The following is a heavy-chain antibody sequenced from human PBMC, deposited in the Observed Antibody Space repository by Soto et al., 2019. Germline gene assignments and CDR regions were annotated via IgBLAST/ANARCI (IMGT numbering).Heavy chain of an antibody. D-gene: IGHD2-8*01. CDR1: GFTFSSDS. V-gene: IGHV3-21*01. CDR3: ARTHCTTGVCQVDY. Sequence: EVQLVESGGGLVKPGESLRLSCEASGFTFSSDSMSWLRQAPGKGLEWVSSVSSSGRHKYYSDSVKGRFTISRDNAKNPLDLQMESLSAEDPAFCYCARTHCTTGVCQVDYWGQGTLVNVS. J-gene: IGHJ4*02. CDR2: VSSSGRHK.